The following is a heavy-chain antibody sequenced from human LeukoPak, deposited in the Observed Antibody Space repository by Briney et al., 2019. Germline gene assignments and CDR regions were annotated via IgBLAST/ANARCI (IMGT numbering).Heavy chain of an antibody. CDR2: ITGSSIYI. CDR3: ARGRYDSSGSYSLFDY. CDR1: GFTFSSYS. V-gene: IGHV3-21*01. D-gene: IGHD3-22*01. Sequence: PGGSLRLSCAASGFTFSSYSMNWVRQAPGTGLEWVSCITGSSIYIYYADSVKGGFTISRDNAKNSLYLQMNSLRAEDTAVYYCARGRYDSSGSYSLFDYWGQGTLVTVSS. J-gene: IGHJ4*02.